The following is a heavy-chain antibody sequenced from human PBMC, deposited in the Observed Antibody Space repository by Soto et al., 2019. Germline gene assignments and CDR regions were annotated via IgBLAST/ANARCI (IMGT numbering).Heavy chain of an antibody. CDR2: LNPTTGNT. CDR1: GYLFTSSD. J-gene: IGHJ4*02. Sequence: QVQLVQSGAEVKKPGASVKVSCKASGYLFTSSDINWVRQATGQGLEWMGWLNPTTGNTSYAQNFQGRVTMTGNTSISTAYMELSCVKSEDTAVYYCSRGRNMITFGRASIINFWGQGRLVTVSS. D-gene: IGHD3-16*01. CDR3: SRGRNMITFGRASIINF. V-gene: IGHV1-8*01.